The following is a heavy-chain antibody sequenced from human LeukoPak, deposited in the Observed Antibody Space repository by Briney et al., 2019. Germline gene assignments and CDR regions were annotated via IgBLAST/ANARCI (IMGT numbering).Heavy chain of an antibody. CDR1: GFTFGDYA. D-gene: IGHD6-19*01. CDR2: ISWNSGDI. V-gene: IGHV3-9*01. J-gene: IGHJ4*02. Sequence: PGRSLRLSCAASGFTFGDYAMHWVRHAPGKGLEWVSGISWNSGDIGYADYVKGRFTISRDNAKNSLYLQMNSLGAEDTALYYCAKDRNPGRGWDSYFDYWGQGTLVTVSS. CDR3: AKDRNPGRGWDSYFDY.